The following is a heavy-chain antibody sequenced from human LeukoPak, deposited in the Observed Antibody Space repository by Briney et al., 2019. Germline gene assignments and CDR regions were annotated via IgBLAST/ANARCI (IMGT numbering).Heavy chain of an antibody. CDR1: GFTFSSFA. V-gene: IGHV3-23*01. J-gene: IGHJ4*02. D-gene: IGHD3-22*01. Sequence: PGGSLRLSCAASGFTFSSFAMSWVRQAPGKGLEWVSTISGSGGSTSYADSVKDRFTISRDNSKNTLYLQMNSLRAEDTALYYCAKNSRSSGYYLDYWGQGTLVTVSS. CDR2: ISGSGGST. CDR3: AKNSRSSGYYLDY.